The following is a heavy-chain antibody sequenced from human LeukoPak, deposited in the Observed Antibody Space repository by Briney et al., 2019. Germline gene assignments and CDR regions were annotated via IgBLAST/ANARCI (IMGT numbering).Heavy chain of an antibody. D-gene: IGHD3-10*01. Sequence: SETLSLTCTVSGGSISSYYWSWLRQPPGKGLEWIGYIYDSGSTDYNPSLKSRVTISVDTSKNQFSLKLSSVTAADTAVYYCARFYGSGSYYPHYYYYMDVWGKGTTVTVSS. CDR1: GGSISSYY. CDR3: ARFYGSGSYYPHYYYYMDV. CDR2: IYDSGST. J-gene: IGHJ6*03. V-gene: IGHV4-59*01.